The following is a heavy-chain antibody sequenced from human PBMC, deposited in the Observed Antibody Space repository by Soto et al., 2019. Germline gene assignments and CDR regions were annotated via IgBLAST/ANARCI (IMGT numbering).Heavy chain of an antibody. CDR3: AASFDY. J-gene: IGHJ4*02. V-gene: IGHV3-23*01. CDR2: ITGSGAST. CDR1: GFTFSTYA. Sequence: GGSLILSCAPSGFTFSTYAMNWVRQAPGKGLEWLSAITGSGASTYYADSVKGRFTISRDNSKNTLYLQMNSLRAEDTAVYYCAASFDYWGQGTPVTVSS.